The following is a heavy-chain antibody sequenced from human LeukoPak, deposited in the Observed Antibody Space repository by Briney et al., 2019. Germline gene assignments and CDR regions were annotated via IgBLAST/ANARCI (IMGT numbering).Heavy chain of an antibody. J-gene: IGHJ6*03. CDR1: GGSISSYY. V-gene: IGHV4-59*12. CDR3: ARDRPFNYYYYHMDV. CDR2: IYYSGST. D-gene: IGHD6-6*01. Sequence: SETLSLTCTVSGGSISSYYWSWIRQPPGKGLEWIGYIYYSGSTNYNPSLKSRVTISIDTSKNQFSLKLSSVTAADTAVYYCARDRPFNYYYYHMDVWGKGTTVTVSS.